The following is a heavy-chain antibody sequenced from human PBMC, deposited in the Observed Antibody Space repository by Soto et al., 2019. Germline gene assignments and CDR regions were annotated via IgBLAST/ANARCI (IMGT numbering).Heavy chain of an antibody. CDR1: GFTFSSYA. CDR2: ISGSGGST. CDR3: AKDMAGFVVVVAATVDY. D-gene: IGHD2-15*01. V-gene: IGHV3-23*01. Sequence: EVQLLESGGGLVQPGGSLRLSCAASGFTFSSYAMSWVRQAPGKGLEWVSAISGSGGSTYYADSVKGRFTISRDNSKNELYLKMYSLRAEDTAVYYCAKDMAGFVVVVAATVDYWGQGTLVTVSS. J-gene: IGHJ4*02.